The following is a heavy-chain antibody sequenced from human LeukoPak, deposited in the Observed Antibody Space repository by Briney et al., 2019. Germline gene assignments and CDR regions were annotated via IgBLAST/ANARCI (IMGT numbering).Heavy chain of an antibody. V-gene: IGHV4-61*02. J-gene: IGHJ4*02. CDR3: AREQRWLQSLDY. CDR1: GGSISNGNSY. D-gene: IGHD5-24*01. CDR2: IHTSGTT. Sequence: SETLSLTCTVSGGSISNGNSYWNWIRQPAGKGLEGIGRIHTSGTTNYNPSLKSRVTISVDTSKNQFSLNLNSVTAADTAVYYCAREQRWLQSLDYWGQGNLVTVSS.